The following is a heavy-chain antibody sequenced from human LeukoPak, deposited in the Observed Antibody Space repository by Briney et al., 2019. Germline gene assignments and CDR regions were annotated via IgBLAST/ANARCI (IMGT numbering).Heavy chain of an antibody. CDR3: ARNSGWSFDY. V-gene: IGHV3-7*01. CDR2: IGKDGSQK. D-gene: IGHD6-19*01. CDR1: GFTFSSYW. J-gene: IGHJ4*02. Sequence: PGGSLRLSCAASGFTFSSYWMSWFRQVPGKGLEWVANIGKDGSQKYYVDSVKGRFTISRDNAKNSLFLQISSLRAEDTALYYCARNSGWSFDYCGQGTLVTVSS.